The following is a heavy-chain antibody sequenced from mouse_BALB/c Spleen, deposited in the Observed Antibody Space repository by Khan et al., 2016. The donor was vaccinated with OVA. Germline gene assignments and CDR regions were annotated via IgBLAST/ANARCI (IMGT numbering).Heavy chain of an antibody. V-gene: IGHV3-2*02. CDR1: GYSITSGYA. Sequence: EVQLVETGPGLVKPSQSLSLTCTVTGYSITSGYAWNWIRQFPGNKLEWMGYISYSGVNSFNPSLKSRISITRDTSKNQFFLQLNSLTTEDTATYYCARGNYYGYYFDYWGQGTTLTVSS. CDR2: ISYSGVN. J-gene: IGHJ2*01. D-gene: IGHD1-1*01. CDR3: ARGNYYGYYFDY.